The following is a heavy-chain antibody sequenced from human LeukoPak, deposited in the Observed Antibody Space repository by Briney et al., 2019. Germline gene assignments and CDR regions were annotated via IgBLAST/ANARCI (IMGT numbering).Heavy chain of an antibody. CDR2: IRATAGTT. V-gene: IGHV3-23*01. CDR3: AKGGYTSHYDY. J-gene: IGHJ4*02. D-gene: IGHD6-19*01. CDR1: GFTFSSYA. Sequence: GGSLRLSCEASGFTFSSYAMTWIRQAPGKGLQWVSTIRATAGTTYYADSVKGRFTISRDNSKNTVFLQMNSLRAEDTAVYYCAKGGYTSHYDYWGQGTLVTVSS.